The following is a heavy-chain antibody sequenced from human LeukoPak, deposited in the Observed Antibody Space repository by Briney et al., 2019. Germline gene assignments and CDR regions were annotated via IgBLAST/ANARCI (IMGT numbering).Heavy chain of an antibody. CDR3: AIQGYDFWSGYHYYYYMDV. J-gene: IGHJ6*03. Sequence: SETLSLTCAVYGGSFSGYYWSWIRQPPGKGLEWIGEINHCGSTNYNPSLKSRVTISVDTSKNQFSLKLSSVTAADTAVYYCAIQGYDFWSGYHYYYYMDVWGKGTTVTVSS. CDR1: GGSFSGYY. V-gene: IGHV4-34*01. CDR2: INHCGST. D-gene: IGHD3-3*01.